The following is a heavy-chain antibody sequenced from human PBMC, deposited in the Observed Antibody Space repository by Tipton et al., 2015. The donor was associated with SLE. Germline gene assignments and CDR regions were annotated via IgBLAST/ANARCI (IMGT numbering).Heavy chain of an antibody. Sequence: TLSLTCTVSGGSISSGGYYWSWIRQHPGKGLEWIGYIYYSGSTYYNPSLKSRVTISVDTSKNQFSLKLSSVTAADTAVYYCASRDSSGWSHDAFDIWGQGTMVTVSS. D-gene: IGHD6-19*01. V-gene: IGHV4-31*03. CDR3: ASRDSSGWSHDAFDI. J-gene: IGHJ3*02. CDR1: GGSISSGGYY. CDR2: IYYSGST.